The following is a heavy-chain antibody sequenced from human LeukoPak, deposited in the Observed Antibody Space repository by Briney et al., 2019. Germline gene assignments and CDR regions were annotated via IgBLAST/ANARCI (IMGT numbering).Heavy chain of an antibody. CDR2: ISWNSGSI. CDR1: GFTFDDYA. D-gene: IGHD6-19*01. J-gene: IGHJ4*02. CDR3: AKGLRSSGDQY. Sequence: GGSLRLSCAASGFTFDDYAMHWVRHAPGKGLEWVSGISWNSGSIGYADSVKGRFTISGDNAKNSLYLQMNSLRAEDTALYYCAKGLRSSGDQYWGQGTLVTVSS. V-gene: IGHV3-9*01.